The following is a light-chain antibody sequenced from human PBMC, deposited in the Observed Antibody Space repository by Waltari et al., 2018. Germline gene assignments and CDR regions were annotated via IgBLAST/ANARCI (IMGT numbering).Light chain of an antibody. V-gene: IGKV1-NL1*01. Sequence: DIQMPQSPSSLSSSVGDRVTITCRASQVISISLAWYQQKPGQAPKLLLYAASRLESGVPSKFSGSGSGTDFTLTISSLQPEDFATYYCQQYYSTPWTFGQGTKVEIK. J-gene: IGKJ1*01. CDR2: AAS. CDR3: QQYYSTPWT. CDR1: QVISIS.